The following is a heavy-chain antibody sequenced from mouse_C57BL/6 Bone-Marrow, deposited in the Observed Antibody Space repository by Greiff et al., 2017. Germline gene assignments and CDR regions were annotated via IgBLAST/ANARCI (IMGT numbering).Heavy chain of an antibody. V-gene: IGHV1-82*01. D-gene: IGHD1-1*01. CDR1: GYAFSSSW. Sequence: QVQLQQSGPELVKPGASVKLSCKASGYAFSSSWMNWVKQRPGKGLEWIGRIYPGDGDTNYNGKFKGKATLTADKSSSTAYMQLSSLTSEDSAVYFYARVLMSTVVATDYWDQGTTLAVS. CDR2: IYPGDGDT. CDR3: ARVLMSTVVATDY. J-gene: IGHJ2*01.